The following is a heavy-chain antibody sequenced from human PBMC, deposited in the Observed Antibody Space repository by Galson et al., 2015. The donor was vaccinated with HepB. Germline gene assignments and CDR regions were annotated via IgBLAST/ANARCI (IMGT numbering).Heavy chain of an antibody. D-gene: IGHD5-12*01. Sequence: SLRLSCACSGFTFGDYAMNWFRQAPGKGLEWVSYISSSSTTIYYADSVKGRFTISRDNAKNSLYLQMNSLRDEDTAVYYCARDRSGYGYNDYWGQGTLVTVSS. CDR2: ISSSSTTI. V-gene: IGHV3-48*02. CDR1: GFTFGDYA. J-gene: IGHJ4*02. CDR3: ARDRSGYGYNDY.